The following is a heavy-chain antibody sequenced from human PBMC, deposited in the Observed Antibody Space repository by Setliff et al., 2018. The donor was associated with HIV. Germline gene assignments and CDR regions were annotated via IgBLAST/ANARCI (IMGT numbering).Heavy chain of an antibody. D-gene: IGHD6-19*01. CDR1: GFTFSDYY. J-gene: IGHJ4*02. V-gene: IGHV4-4*09. CDR2: IYTSGST. CDR3: EVAGQ. Sequence: SETLSLSCAASGFTFSDYYMSWIRQPPGKGLEWIGYIYTSGSTNYNPSLKSRVTISVDTSKNQFSLKLRSVTAADTAVYYCEVAGQWGQGTLVTVS.